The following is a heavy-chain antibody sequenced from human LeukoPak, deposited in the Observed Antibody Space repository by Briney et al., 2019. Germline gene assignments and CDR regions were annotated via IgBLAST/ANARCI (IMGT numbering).Heavy chain of an antibody. CDR2: INPNSGGT. Sequence: AASVKVSCNASGYTFTGYYMHWVRQAAGQGLEWMGWINPNSGGTNYAQKFQGRVTMTRDTSISTAYMELSRLISDDTAVYYCALLPYSSGTYFDYWGQGTLVTVSS. J-gene: IGHJ4*02. CDR3: ALLPYSSGTYFDY. V-gene: IGHV1-2*02. D-gene: IGHD6-19*01. CDR1: GYTFTGYY.